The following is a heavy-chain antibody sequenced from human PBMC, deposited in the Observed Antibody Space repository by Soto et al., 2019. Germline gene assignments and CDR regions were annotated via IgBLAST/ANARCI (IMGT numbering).Heavy chain of an antibody. Sequence: SETLSLTCAVYGGSFSGYYWSWIRQPPGKGLEWIWEINHSGSTNYNPSLKTRVTISVDTSKNQFSRKMSSVTAADTAVYYCARESLRLFDDAFDIWGQGTMVTVSS. CDR1: GGSFSGYY. J-gene: IGHJ3*02. CDR2: INHSGST. CDR3: ARESLRLFDDAFDI. V-gene: IGHV4-34*01. D-gene: IGHD3-3*01.